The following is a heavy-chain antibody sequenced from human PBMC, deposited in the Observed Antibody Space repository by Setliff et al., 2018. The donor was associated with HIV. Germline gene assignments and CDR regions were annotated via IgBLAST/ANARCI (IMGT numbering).Heavy chain of an antibody. Sequence: PGGSLRLSCAASGFTFSAYTMSWVRQSPGKGLAWISSFSGISDKTFYADSVKGRFSVSRDNSKNTLYLQMNSLTVEDTAMYYCAKRGSCTITNCYHHFDSWGQGTLVTVSS. D-gene: IGHD2-2*01. CDR1: GFTFSAYT. J-gene: IGHJ4*02. CDR3: AKRGSCTITNCYHHFDS. V-gene: IGHV3-23*01. CDR2: FSGISDKT.